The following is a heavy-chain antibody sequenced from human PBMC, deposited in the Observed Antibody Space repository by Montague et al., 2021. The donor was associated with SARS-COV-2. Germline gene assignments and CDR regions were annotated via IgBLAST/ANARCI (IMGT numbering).Heavy chain of an antibody. V-gene: IGHV4-34*01. D-gene: IGHD1-1*01. CDR3: ARGRGTALFRRVYFGMDV. Sequence: ETLSLTCAVYGGSFSGYYWSWIRQPPGKGLEWIGEINHSGSANYNPSLKSRVTISVDTSKNQFSLKLSSVTAADTAVYYCARGRGTALFRRVYFGMDVWGQGTTVTVSS. CDR1: GGSFSGYY. J-gene: IGHJ6*02. CDR2: INHSGSA.